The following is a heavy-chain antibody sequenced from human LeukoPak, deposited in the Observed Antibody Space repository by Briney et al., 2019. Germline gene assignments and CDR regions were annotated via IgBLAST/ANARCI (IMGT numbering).Heavy chain of an antibody. J-gene: IGHJ4*02. V-gene: IGHV4-59*01. D-gene: IGHD2-21*02. CDR3: ARAPVVVTARYYFDY. CDR1: GGSISSYY. CDR2: IYYSGST. Sequence: PSETLSLTCTVSGGSISSYYWSWIRQPPGKGLEWIGYIYYSGSTNYNPSLKSRVAISVDTSKNQFSLKLSSVTAADTAVYYCARAPVVVTARYYFDYWDQGTLVTVSS.